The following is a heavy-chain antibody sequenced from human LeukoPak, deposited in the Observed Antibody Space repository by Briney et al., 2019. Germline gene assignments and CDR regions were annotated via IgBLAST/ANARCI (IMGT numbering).Heavy chain of an antibody. CDR3: ARDGPTSVL. CDR1: GASISSGGYY. V-gene: IGHV4-31*03. D-gene: IGHD1-1*01. CDR2: SHYSGTS. J-gene: IGHJ4*02. Sequence: SETLSLTCTVSGASISSGGYYWSWIRQQPGKGLEWIGYSHYSGTSYYSTSLKSRIAISIDTSKDQFSLKLSSVTAADTAVYYCARDGPTSVLWGQGTLVTVSS.